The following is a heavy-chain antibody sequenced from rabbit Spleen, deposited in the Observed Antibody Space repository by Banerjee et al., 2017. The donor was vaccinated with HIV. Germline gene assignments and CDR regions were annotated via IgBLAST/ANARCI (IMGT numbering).Heavy chain of an antibody. CDR3: ARETSSGWGIVSFYFSL. V-gene: IGHV1S40*01. D-gene: IGHD4-1*01. CDR2: IYSGSSGDT. J-gene: IGHJ4*01. Sequence: QSLEESGGDLVKPGASLTLTCAASGFSFSNRYYMCWVRQAPGKGLEWIACIYSGSSGDTYYANWAKGRFTISTTSSTTVTLQMTSLTAADTATYFCARETSSGWGIVSFYFSLWGQGTLAPS. CDR1: GFSFSNRYY.